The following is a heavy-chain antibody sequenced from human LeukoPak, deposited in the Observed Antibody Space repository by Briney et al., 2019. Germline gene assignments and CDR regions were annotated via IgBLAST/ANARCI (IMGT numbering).Heavy chain of an antibody. J-gene: IGHJ2*01. CDR1: GFTFSDHC. Sequence: GGSLRLSCAASGFTFSDHCMDWVRQAPGKGLEWVGRTRNKANSYTTEYAASVKGRFTISRDDSKKSLYLQMNSLKTEDTAVYCCARESGGGVLGYFDLWGRGTLVTVSS. CDR2: TRNKANSYTT. CDR3: ARESGGGVLGYFDL. D-gene: IGHD3-10*01. V-gene: IGHV3-72*01.